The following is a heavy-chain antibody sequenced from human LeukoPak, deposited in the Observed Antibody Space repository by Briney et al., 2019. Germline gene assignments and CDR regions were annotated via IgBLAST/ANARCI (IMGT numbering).Heavy chain of an antibody. CDR1: SGSISSYY. CDR3: ARERGSSWKTNNNWFDP. J-gene: IGHJ5*02. D-gene: IGHD6-13*01. V-gene: IGHV4-59*01. CDR2: IYYSGST. Sequence: SETLSLTCTVSSGSISSYYWSWIRQPPGKGLEWIGYIYYSGSTNYNPSLKNRVTISVDTSKNQFSLKLSSVTAADTAVYYCARERGSSWKTNNNWFDPWGQGTLVTVSS.